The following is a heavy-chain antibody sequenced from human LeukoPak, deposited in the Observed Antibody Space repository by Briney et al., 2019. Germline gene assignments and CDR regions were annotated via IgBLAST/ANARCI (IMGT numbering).Heavy chain of an antibody. CDR2: IKSDGITI. Sequence: PGGSLRLSCAASGFTFSNYMMHWVRQAPGKGLVWVSRIKSDGITITYADSVKGRFTISRDNAKNTLYLQMNSLRAEDTAVYYCARRRCGDFYYYYGVDVWGQGTTVTVSS. V-gene: IGHV3-74*01. J-gene: IGHJ6*02. D-gene: IGHD2-21*01. CDR1: GFTFSNYM. CDR3: ARRRCGDFYYYYGVDV.